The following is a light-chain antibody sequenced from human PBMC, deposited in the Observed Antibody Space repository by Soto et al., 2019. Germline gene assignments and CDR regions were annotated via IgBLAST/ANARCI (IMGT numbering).Light chain of an antibody. Sequence: QSALTQPASVSGSPGQSITISCTGTSSDVGGYNSVSWYQHHPGKAPKLMIYKVSNRPSGVSIRFSGSKSGNTASLTISGLQAEDEADYYCSSYTTSSTLLYVFGTGTKLTVL. CDR2: KVS. V-gene: IGLV2-14*01. CDR1: SSDVGGYNS. CDR3: SSYTTSSTLLYV. J-gene: IGLJ1*01.